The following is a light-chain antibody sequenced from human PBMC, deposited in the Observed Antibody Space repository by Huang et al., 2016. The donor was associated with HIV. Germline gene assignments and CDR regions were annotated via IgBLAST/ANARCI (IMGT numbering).Light chain of an antibody. CDR3: QQYENVPLT. CDR1: QDIKSY. Sequence: DIQLTQSPSFVSASVGDRVTITCRASQDIKSYLNWYQQKPGKAPRLLIYDVSILETGVPSRFSGSGSGTDFTFTIKSLQSEDIATYYCQQYENVPLTFGQGTQLDIK. J-gene: IGKJ5*01. V-gene: IGKV1-33*01. CDR2: DVS.